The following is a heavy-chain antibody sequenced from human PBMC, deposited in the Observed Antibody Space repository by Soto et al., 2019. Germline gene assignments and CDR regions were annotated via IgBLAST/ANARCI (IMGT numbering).Heavy chain of an antibody. Sequence: ASVKVSCKASGYTFTSSAIHWVRQAPGQGLEWMGWINAGNGNIKHSQKFQHRVTITRDTSASTAYMELSSLRLEDTAVYYCARDGAVAGDSNFDYWGQGTLVTVSS. CDR3: ARDGAVAGDSNFDY. CDR1: GYTFTSSA. D-gene: IGHD6-19*01. J-gene: IGHJ4*02. V-gene: IGHV1-3*01. CDR2: INAGNGNI.